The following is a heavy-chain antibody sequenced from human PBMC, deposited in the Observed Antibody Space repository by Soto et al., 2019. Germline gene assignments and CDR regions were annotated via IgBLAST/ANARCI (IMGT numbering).Heavy chain of an antibody. V-gene: IGHV3-23*01. D-gene: IGHD3-9*01. CDR2: ISGSGGST. CDR1: GFTFSSYA. J-gene: IGHJ4*02. Sequence: GGSLRLSCAASGFTFSSYAMSWVRQAPGKGLEWVSAISGSGGSTYYADSVKGRFTISRDNSKNTLYLQMNSLRAEDTAVYYCAEYYDILTGYPAGFRWGQGTLVTVSS. CDR3: AEYYDILTGYPAGFR.